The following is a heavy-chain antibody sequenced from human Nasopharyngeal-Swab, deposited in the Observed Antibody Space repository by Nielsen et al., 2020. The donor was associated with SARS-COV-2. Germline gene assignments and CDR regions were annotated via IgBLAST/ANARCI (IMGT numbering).Heavy chain of an antibody. CDR1: GGSISSYY. Sequence: SETLSLTYTVSGGSISSYYWTWIRQPPGKGLEYIGYIYYSASTNYNPSLKSRVTISADTSKNQFSLKVSSVTAADTAVYYCARGGRPMRSMDVWGQGTTVTVSS. J-gene: IGHJ6*02. CDR3: ARGGRPMRSMDV. CDR2: IYYSAST. D-gene: IGHD3-16*01. V-gene: IGHV4-59*01.